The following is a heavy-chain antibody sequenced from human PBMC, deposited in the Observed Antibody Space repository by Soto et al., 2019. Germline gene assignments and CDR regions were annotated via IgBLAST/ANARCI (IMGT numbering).Heavy chain of an antibody. CDR2: ISGSGGST. D-gene: IGHD2-2*01. V-gene: IGHV3-23*01. CDR1: GFTFSSYA. CDR3: AIESCSSCLYPDIFDC. Sequence: PGGSLRLSCAASGFTFSSYAMSWVRQAPGKGLEWVSAISGSGGSTYYADSVKGRFTISRDNSKNTLYLQMNSLRAEDTAVYYSAIESCSSCLYPDIFDCWGQGPLVTFSS. J-gene: IGHJ5*01.